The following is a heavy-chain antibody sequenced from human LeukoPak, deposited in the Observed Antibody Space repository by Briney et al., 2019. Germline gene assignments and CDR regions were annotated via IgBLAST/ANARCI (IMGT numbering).Heavy chain of an antibody. CDR3: ARVRMRNWFDP. J-gene: IGHJ5*02. D-gene: IGHD2/OR15-2a*01. CDR1: GGSFSGYY. Sequence: SETLSLTCAVYGGSFSGYYWSWIRQPPGKGLEWIGYIYYSGSTNYNPSLKSRVTISVDTSKNQFSLKLSSVTAADTAVYYCARVRMRNWFDPWGQGTLVTVSS. CDR2: IYYSGST. V-gene: IGHV4-59*12.